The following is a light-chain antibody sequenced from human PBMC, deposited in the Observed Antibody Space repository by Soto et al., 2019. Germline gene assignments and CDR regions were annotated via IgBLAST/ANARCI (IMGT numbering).Light chain of an antibody. V-gene: IGKV1-39*01. Sequence: DIQMTQSPSSLSASVGDRVTITCRASQNINFYLNWFQQKPGKAPKVLIYAASSLQVGVPSRFSGSGSGTDFTLTISSLQPEDFATYFCQKSYNTPTFGGGTKVDSK. CDR3: QKSYNTPT. CDR1: QNINFY. J-gene: IGKJ4*01. CDR2: AAS.